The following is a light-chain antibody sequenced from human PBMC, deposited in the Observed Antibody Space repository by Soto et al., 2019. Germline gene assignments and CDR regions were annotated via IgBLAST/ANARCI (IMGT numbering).Light chain of an antibody. J-gene: IGKJ2*01. CDR2: GAS. CDR1: QSVSSSY. Sequence: EIVLTQSPGTLSLSPGERATLSCRASQSVSSSYLAWYQQKPGQAPRLLIYGASGRATGIPDRFSGSGSGTDFTLPISGLEPEGFAVYYCQQYGSSSYTFGQGTKLEIK. V-gene: IGKV3-20*01. CDR3: QQYGSSSYT.